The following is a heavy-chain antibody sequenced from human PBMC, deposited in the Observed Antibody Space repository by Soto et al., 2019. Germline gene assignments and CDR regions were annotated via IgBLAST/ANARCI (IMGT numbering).Heavy chain of an antibody. J-gene: IGHJ6*02. V-gene: IGHV4-30-4*01. D-gene: IGHD3-10*01. CDR2: IYYSGST. Sequence: TSETLSLTCTVSGGSISSGDYYWSWIRQPPGKGLEWIGYIYYSGSTYYNPSLKSRVTISVDTSKNQFSLKLSSVTAADTAVYYCARDSGASHYYGMDVWGQGTTVTVSS. CDR3: ARDSGASHYYGMDV. CDR1: GGSISSGDYY.